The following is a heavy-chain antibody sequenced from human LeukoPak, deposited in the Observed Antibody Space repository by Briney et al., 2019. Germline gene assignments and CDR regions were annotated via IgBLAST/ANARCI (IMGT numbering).Heavy chain of an antibody. V-gene: IGHV1-69*05. Sequence: SVKVSCKASGGTFSSYVISWVRQAPGQGLEWMGRIIPIFGTANYAQKFQGRVTITTDESTSTAYMELSSLRSEDTAVYYCVGTGYCSGGSCYPSDFDYWGQGTLVTVSS. D-gene: IGHD2-15*01. CDR3: VGTGYCSGGSCYPSDFDY. CDR1: GGTFSSYV. J-gene: IGHJ4*02. CDR2: IIPIFGTA.